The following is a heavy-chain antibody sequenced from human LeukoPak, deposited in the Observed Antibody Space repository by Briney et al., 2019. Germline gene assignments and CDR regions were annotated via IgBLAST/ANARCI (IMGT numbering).Heavy chain of an antibody. CDR1: GFTFSTYE. D-gene: IGHD2-21*02. V-gene: IGHV3-48*03. CDR3: ARGEVVTASLPDYFYYYMDV. J-gene: IGHJ6*03. Sequence: GGSLRLSCAASGFTFSTYEMNWVRQAPGKGLEWVSYITDSGRTIYYADSVKGRFTISRDNAKNSLFLQMNSLRAEDTAVYYCARGEVVTASLPDYFYYYMDVRGKGTTVTISS. CDR2: ITDSGRTI.